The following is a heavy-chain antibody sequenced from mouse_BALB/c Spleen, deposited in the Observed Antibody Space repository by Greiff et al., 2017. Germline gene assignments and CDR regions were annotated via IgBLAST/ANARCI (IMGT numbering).Heavy chain of an antibody. Sequence: EVHLVESGPSLVKPSQTLSLTCSVTGDSITSGYWNWIRKFPGNKLEYMGYISYSGSTYYNPSLKSRISITRDTSKNQYYLQLNSVTTEDTATYYCARTRPSYYAMDYWGQGTSVTVSS. J-gene: IGHJ4*01. V-gene: IGHV3-8*02. CDR2: ISYSGST. CDR3: ARTRPSYYAMDY. CDR1: GDSITSGY.